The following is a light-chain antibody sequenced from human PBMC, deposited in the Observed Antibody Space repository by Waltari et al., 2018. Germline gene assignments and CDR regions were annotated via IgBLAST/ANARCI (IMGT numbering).Light chain of an antibody. CDR2: GVF. J-gene: IGKJ2*01. CDR1: QNVFGD. V-gene: IGKV3-15*01. CDR3: QQYTSWPRT. Sequence: DIVMTQSPATPSVSPGERASLYCRASQNVFGDLALYQMKIGRAPRLLIFGVFTRATGVPARFSGSWSGTEFTLTISSLQSEDSAVYYCQQYTSWPRTFGQGTKLEI.